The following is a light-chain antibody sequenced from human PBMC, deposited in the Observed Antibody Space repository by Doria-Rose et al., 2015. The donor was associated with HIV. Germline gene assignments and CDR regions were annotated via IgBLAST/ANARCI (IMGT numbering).Light chain of an antibody. CDR1: QSFSSTY. V-gene: IGKV3-20*01. J-gene: IGKJ1*01. CDR3: HQCGTSWT. Sequence: TQSPGTLSLSPGERATLSYRASQSFSSTYLAWYQQKPGQAPSLLIYDGSTRATGIPDRFSASGSGTDFTPTINRLEPEDFALYYCHQCGTSWTFGQGTKVEI. CDR2: DGS.